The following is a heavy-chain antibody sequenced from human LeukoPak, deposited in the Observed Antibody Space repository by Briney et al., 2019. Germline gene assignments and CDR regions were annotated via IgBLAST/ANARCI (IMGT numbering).Heavy chain of an antibody. CDR1: GFTFSSYS. CDR2: ISSSSSYI. CDR3: ATISGYYDSSGYSIPPFDY. V-gene: IGHV3-21*01. Sequence: GGSLRLSCAASGFTFSSYSMNWVRQAPGKGLEWVSSISSSSSYIYYADSVKGRFTISRDNAKNSLYLQMNSLRAEDTAVYYCATISGYYDSSGYSIPPFDYWGQGTLVTVSS. J-gene: IGHJ4*02. D-gene: IGHD3-22*01.